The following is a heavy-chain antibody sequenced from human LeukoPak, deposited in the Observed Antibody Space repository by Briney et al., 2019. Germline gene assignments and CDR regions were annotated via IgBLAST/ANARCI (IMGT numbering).Heavy chain of an antibody. CDR3: ATVRFLEWSAGGSWFDP. CDR1: GYTLTELP. Sequence: ASVKVSCKVSGYTLTELPMHWVRQAPGKGLEWMGGFNPEDGETIYAQKFQGRVTMTEDTSTDTAYMELSSLRSEDTAVYYCATVRFLEWSAGGSWFDPWGQGTLVTVSS. D-gene: IGHD3-3*01. V-gene: IGHV1-24*01. CDR2: FNPEDGET. J-gene: IGHJ5*02.